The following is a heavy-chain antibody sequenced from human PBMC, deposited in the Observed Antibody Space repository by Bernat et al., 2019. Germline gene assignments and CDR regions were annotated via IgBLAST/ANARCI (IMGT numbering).Heavy chain of an antibody. D-gene: IGHD3-22*01. CDR1: GFTSSSHA. Sequence: EVQLLESGGGLVQPGGSLRLSCAASGFTSSSHAMSWVRQAPGKGLEWVSTISNSGGSAYYADSVKGRLTISRDNPKNTLSLQMNNLRAEDTAVYYCAASGYGTIDIWGQGTMVTVS. CDR3: AASGYGTIDI. V-gene: IGHV3-23*01. CDR2: ISNSGGSA. J-gene: IGHJ3*02.